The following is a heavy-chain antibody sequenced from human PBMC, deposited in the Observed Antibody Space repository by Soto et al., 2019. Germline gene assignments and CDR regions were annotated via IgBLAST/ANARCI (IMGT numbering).Heavy chain of an antibody. D-gene: IGHD3-22*01. J-gene: IGHJ6*02. Sequence: ASVKVSCKASGYTFTSYDINWVRQATGQGLEWMGWMNPNSANTGYAQKFQGRVTMTTNTSISTAYMELSSLRSEDTAMYYCARGGFYDSSGARNYYYYGMNVWGQGTTVTVSS. CDR3: ARGGFYDSSGARNYYYYGMNV. V-gene: IGHV1-8*01. CDR2: MNPNSANT. CDR1: GYTFTSYD.